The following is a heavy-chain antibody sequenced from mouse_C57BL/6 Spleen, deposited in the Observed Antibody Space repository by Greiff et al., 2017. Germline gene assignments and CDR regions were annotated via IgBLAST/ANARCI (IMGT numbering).Heavy chain of an antibody. Sequence: DVQLQESGGGLVQPGGSMKLSCVASGFTFSNYWMNWVRQSPEKGLEWVAQIRLKSDNYATHYAESVKVRFTISRDDSKSSVYLQMNNLRAEDTGIYYCALNFDVWGTGTTVTVSS. CDR2: IRLKSDNYAT. CDR1: GFTFSNYW. J-gene: IGHJ1*03. CDR3: ALNFDV. V-gene: IGHV6-3*01.